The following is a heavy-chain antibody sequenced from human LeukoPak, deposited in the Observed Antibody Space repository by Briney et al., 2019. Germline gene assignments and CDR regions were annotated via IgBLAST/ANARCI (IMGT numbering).Heavy chain of an antibody. CDR2: ISSSSSYI. CDR3: ARDPETDNWNLLYYHYMDV. V-gene: IGHV3-21*01. J-gene: IGHJ6*03. Sequence: GGSLRLSCAASGFTFSSYSMNWVRQAPGKGLEWVSSISSSSSYIYYADSVKGRFTISRDNAKNSLYLQMNSLRAEDTAVYYCARDPETDNWNLLYYHYMDVWGKGTTVTVSS. CDR1: GFTFSSYS. D-gene: IGHD1-20*01.